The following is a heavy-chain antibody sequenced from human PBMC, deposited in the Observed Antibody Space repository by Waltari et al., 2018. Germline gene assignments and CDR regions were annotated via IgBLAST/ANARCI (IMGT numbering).Heavy chain of an antibody. CDR1: GFTLSRYR. CDR3: ARGGPEEMGGNTGDH. D-gene: IGHD5-18*01. V-gene: IGHV3-7*01. CDR2: INQDVSEK. J-gene: IGHJ4*02. Sequence: EVQLVESGGGLVQPGGSLRLSCAASGFTLSRYRMSWVRQAQGKGLEGVANINQDVSEKQYVDSVKGRFTISRDNAKNSLYLQMHSLRAEDTAVYYCARGGPEEMGGNTGDHCGQGTLVTVSS.